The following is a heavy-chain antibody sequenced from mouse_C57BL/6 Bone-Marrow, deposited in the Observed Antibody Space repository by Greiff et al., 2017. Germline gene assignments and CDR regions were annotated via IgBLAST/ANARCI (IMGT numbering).Heavy chain of an antibody. CDR3: TTWYFDV. Sequence: EVQLQQSGAELVRPGASVKLSCTASGFNIKDDYMHWVKQRPEQGLEWIGWIDPENGDTEYASKFQGKATITADTSSNTAYLQLSSLTSDDTAVYYCTTWYFDVWGTGTTVTVSS. CDR2: IDPENGDT. J-gene: IGHJ1*03. CDR1: GFNIKDDY. V-gene: IGHV14-4*01.